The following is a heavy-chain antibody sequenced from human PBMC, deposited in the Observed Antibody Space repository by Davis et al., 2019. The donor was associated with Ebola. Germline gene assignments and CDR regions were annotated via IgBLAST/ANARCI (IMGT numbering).Heavy chain of an antibody. CDR2: IYYSGST. V-gene: IGHV4-59*01. CDR3: ARLDSGSYGGLDY. CDR1: GGSISSYY. D-gene: IGHD1-26*01. J-gene: IGHJ4*02. Sequence: MPSETLSLTCTVSGGSISSYYWSWIRQPPGKGLEWIGYIYYSGSTNYNPSLKSRVTISEDTSKNQFSLKLSSVTAADTAVYYCARLDSGSYGGLDYWGQGTLVTVSS.